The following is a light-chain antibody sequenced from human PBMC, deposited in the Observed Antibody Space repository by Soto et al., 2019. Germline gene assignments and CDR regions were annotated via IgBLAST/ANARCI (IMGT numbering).Light chain of an antibody. Sequence: DIQLTQSPSFLSASVGDRVTITCRARQGISSYLAWYQQKPGKAPKLLIYAPSTLQSGVPSRFSGSGSGTEFTLTISSLQPEDFATYYCQHLDSYSTFGQGTRLEIK. CDR1: QGISSY. V-gene: IGKV1-9*01. CDR2: APS. J-gene: IGKJ5*01. CDR3: QHLDSYST.